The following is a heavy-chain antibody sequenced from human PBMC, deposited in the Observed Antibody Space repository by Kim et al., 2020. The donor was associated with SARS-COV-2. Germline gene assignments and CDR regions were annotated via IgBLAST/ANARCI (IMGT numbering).Heavy chain of an antibody. V-gene: IGHV5-51*01. J-gene: IGHJ5*02. D-gene: IGHD1-20*01. CDR2: INPGDSDT. CDR3: ARLITGKKWGRGWFDP. CDR1: GFRFSFYW. Sequence: GESLKISCKGSGFRFSFYWIGWVRQMPGKGLEWMGIINPGDSDTRYSPSFQGQVTISADNSIDTAYLQWSSLKASDTAIYYCARLITGKKWGRGWFDPWGQGTQVTVSS.